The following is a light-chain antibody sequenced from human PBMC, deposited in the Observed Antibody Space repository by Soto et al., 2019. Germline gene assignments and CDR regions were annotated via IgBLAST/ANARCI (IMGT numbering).Light chain of an antibody. J-gene: IGLJ3*02. CDR1: SSDVGSYNL. CDR2: EGS. V-gene: IGLV2-14*02. Sequence: QSALTQPASVSGSPGQSITISCTGTSSDVGSYNLVSWYQQHPGKAPKLMIYEGSKRPSGVSNRFSGSKSGNTASLAINGLQAEDEAHYYCQSYDNSLSGSWVFGGGTKLTVL. CDR3: QSYDNSLSGSWV.